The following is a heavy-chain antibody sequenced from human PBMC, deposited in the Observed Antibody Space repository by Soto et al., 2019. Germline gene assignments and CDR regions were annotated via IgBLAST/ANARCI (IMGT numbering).Heavy chain of an antibody. CDR2: ISLVGTKT. J-gene: IGHJ4*02. D-gene: IGHD4-17*01. CDR1: EFTFWTYA. CDR3: AKDPNGDYISAFDA. Sequence: EVQMSESGGGLVRPGGSLRLSCEGPEFTFWTYAMSWVRQAPGKGLEWVAGISLVGTKTMYADSLKGLFTIFKDNSKKTLYLQMNSLRAEDTARYYCAKDPNGDYISAFDAWGQGALVIVSS. V-gene: IGHV3-23*01.